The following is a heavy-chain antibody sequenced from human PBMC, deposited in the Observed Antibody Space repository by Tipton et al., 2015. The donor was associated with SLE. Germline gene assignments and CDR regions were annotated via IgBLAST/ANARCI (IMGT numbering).Heavy chain of an antibody. CDR1: GASVTRSTHF. J-gene: IGHJ6*03. Sequence: TLSLTCTVSGASVTRSTHFWGWVRRPPGKGLEWIASVYYTGNTYYSPSLESRVAISLDTSKNQFSLELSSVTAADTAVYYCARLLVYDFWSGYPQYYYDYRDVWGKGTTGTVSS. CDR3: ARLLVYDFWSGYPQYYYDYRDV. CDR2: VYYTGNT. D-gene: IGHD3-3*01. V-gene: IGHV4-39*07.